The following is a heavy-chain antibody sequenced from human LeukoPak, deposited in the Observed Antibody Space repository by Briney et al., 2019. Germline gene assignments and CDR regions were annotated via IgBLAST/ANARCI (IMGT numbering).Heavy chain of an antibody. CDR2: INSDGSST. CDR3: ARRGYYYDSSGYYLGGFDY. J-gene: IGHJ4*02. CDR1: GFTFSSYW. Sequence: GGSLRLSCAASGFTFSSYWMHWVRQAPGKGLVWVSRINSDGSSTSSADSVKGRFTISRDNAKNTLYLQMNSLRAEDTAVYYCARRGYYYDSSGYYLGGFDYWGQGTLVTVSS. D-gene: IGHD3-22*01. V-gene: IGHV3-74*01.